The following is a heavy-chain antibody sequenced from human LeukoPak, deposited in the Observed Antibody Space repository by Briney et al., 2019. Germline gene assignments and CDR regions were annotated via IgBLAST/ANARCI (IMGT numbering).Heavy chain of an antibody. Sequence: GASVKVSCKASGYSFTGHTLSAYYFQWVRQAPGQGLGWMGWINPDSGDTNFAEKFQGRVSMTRDTSISTAYLELSGLRSDDTAYFYCARVQYYNILTGAFHSWGQGTLVTVSS. J-gene: IGHJ4*02. CDR2: INPDSGDT. V-gene: IGHV1-2*02. CDR3: ARVQYYNILTGAFHS. CDR1: GYSFTGHTLSAYY. D-gene: IGHD3-9*01.